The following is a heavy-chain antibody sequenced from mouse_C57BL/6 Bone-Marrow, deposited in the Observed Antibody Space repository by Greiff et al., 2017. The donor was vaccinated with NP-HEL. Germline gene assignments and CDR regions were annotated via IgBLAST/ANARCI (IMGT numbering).Heavy chain of an antibody. CDR3: SADSAVDDWDLREEAMDY. CDR2: GQGLEWIG. J-gene: IGHJ4*01. CDR1: FPFSRRVH. D-gene: IGHD3-2*02. V-gene: IGHV1-87*01. Sequence: VQLQQSGPELARPWASVKISCQAFFPFSRRVHFAIRDTNYWLPWVKQRPGQGLEWIGAIYPGNGDTSYNQKFKGKATLTADKSSSTAYMQLSSLTSADSAVDDWDLREEAMDYWGEGTSVTVSS.